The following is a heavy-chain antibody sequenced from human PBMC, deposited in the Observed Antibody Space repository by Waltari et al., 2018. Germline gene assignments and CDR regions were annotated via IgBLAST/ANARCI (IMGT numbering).Heavy chain of an antibody. CDR2: IHYSGST. V-gene: IGHV4-59*08. CDR3: ARHRWAYWYFDL. Sequence: QVQLQESGPGLVKPSETLSLTCTVSGGSISSYYWSWIRQPPGKGLEWIGYIHYSGSTNYNPPLKSRVTISVDTSKNQFSLKLSSVTAADTAVYYCARHRWAYWYFDLWGRGTLVTVSS. CDR1: GGSISSYY. J-gene: IGHJ2*01.